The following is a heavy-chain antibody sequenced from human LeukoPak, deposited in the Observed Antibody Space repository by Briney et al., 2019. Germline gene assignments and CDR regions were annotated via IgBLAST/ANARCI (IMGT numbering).Heavy chain of an antibody. J-gene: IGHJ5*02. Sequence: ASVKVSCKASGYTFTSYGITWLRQAPGQGLEWMGWINPNSGGTNYAQKFRGRVTMTRDTSISTAYMELSRLRSDDTAVYYCARDMVDYYWYDPWGQGTLVTVSS. D-gene: IGHD3-10*01. CDR1: GYTFTSYG. CDR2: INPNSGGT. CDR3: ARDMVDYYWYDP. V-gene: IGHV1-2*02.